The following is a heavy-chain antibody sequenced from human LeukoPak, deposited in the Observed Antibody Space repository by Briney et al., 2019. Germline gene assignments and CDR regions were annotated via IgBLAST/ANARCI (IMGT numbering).Heavy chain of an antibody. J-gene: IGHJ6*03. V-gene: IGHV3-23*01. CDR1: GFTFSSYA. CDR3: AGKTGYSSSWLVVTATPNGYMDV. D-gene: IGHD6-13*01. CDR2: ISGSGGST. Sequence: GGSLRLSCAASGFTFSSYAMSWVRQAPGKGLEWVSAISGSGGSTYYADSVKGRFTISRDNSKNTLYLQMNSLRAEDTAVYYCAGKTGYSSSWLVVTATPNGYMDVWGKGTTVTVSS.